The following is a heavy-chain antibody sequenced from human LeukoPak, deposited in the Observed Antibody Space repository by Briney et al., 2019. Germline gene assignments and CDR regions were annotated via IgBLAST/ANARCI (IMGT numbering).Heavy chain of an antibody. J-gene: IGHJ4*02. CDR3: ARGDRNFGVVIMGFDY. CDR1: GGSINSGTYY. CDR2: IYHSGST. V-gene: IGHV4-30-2*01. Sequence: PSQTLSLTCTVSGGSINSGTYYWNWIRQPPGKGLEWIGYIYHSGSTYYNPSLKSRVTISVDRSKNQFSLKLSSVTAADTAVYYCARGDRNFGVVIMGFDYWGQGTLVTVSS. D-gene: IGHD3-3*01.